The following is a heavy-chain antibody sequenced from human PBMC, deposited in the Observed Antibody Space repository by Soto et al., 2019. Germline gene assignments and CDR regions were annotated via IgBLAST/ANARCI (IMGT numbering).Heavy chain of an antibody. CDR2: IYPGDSDT. CDR3: ARHEGSGSYPNNWFDP. J-gene: IGHJ5*02. V-gene: IGHV5-51*01. Sequence: GESLKISCKGSGYSFTSYWIGWVRQMPGKGLEWMGIIYPGDSDTRYSPSFQGQVTISADKSISTAYLQWSSLKASDTAMYYCARHEGSGSYPNNWFDPWGQGTLVTVSS. D-gene: IGHD3-10*01. CDR1: GYSFTSYW.